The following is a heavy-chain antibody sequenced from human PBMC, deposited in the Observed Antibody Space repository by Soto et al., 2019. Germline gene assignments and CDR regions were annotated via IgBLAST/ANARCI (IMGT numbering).Heavy chain of an antibody. CDR3: ARVWGALAPIAGWFGP. D-gene: IGHD3-16*01. V-gene: IGHV4-4*02. CDR1: NGSITSGNW. CDR2: IYQTGST. Sequence: QVQLQESGPGLVKPSGTLSLTCAVSNGSITSGNWWSWVRQPPGKGLEWIGDIYQTGSTNYNPSLRSRVIISLDKSKNNFSLSLSSVTAADTAVYFCARVWGALAPIAGWFGPWGRGILVTVSS. J-gene: IGHJ5*02.